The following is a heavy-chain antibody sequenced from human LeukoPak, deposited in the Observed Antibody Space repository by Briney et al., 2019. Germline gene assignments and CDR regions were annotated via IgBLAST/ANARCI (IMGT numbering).Heavy chain of an antibody. Sequence: QSGGSLRLSCAASGFTFSSYEMNWVRQAPGKGPEWVSYISSSGSTIYYADSVKGRFTISRDNAKNSLYLQMNSLRAEDTAVYYCAELGITMIGGVWGKGTTVTISS. CDR3: AELGITMIGGV. J-gene: IGHJ6*04. V-gene: IGHV3-48*03. D-gene: IGHD3-10*02. CDR1: GFTFSSYE. CDR2: ISSSGSTI.